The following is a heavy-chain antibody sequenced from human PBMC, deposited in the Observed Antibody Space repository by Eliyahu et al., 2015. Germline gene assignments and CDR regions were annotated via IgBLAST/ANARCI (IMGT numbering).Heavy chain of an antibody. V-gene: IGHV3-33*01. CDR3: ARGGYSNYGYLPH. Sequence: QVLLVESGGGEVQPGGSLRLSCEASXFXFRTYGMHWVRQAPGKGLEWVAIIWNDGDNKYYADSVRGRFSISRDNSKNTVYLQMNSLRVDDTAVYYCARGGYSNYGYLPHWGQGTLVTVSS. D-gene: IGHD4-11*01. CDR1: XFXFRTYG. J-gene: IGHJ1*01. CDR2: IWNDGDNK.